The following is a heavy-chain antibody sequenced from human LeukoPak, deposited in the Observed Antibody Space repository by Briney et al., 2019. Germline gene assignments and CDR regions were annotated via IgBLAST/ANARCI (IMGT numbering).Heavy chain of an antibody. J-gene: IGHJ4*02. CDR2: ISAYNGNT. V-gene: IGHV1-18*01. CDR1: GYTFTSYG. D-gene: IGHD3-22*01. Sequence: ASVKVSCKASGYTFTSYGISWVRQAPGQGLEWMGWISAYNGNTNYAQKLQGRVTMTTDTSTSTAYMELRSLRSDDTAVYYCARDERNQYYYDSSGPQGDFDYWGQGTLVTVSS. CDR3: ARDERNQYYYDSSGPQGDFDY.